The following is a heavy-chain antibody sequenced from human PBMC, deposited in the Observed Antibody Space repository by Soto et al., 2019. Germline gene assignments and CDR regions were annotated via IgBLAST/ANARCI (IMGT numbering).Heavy chain of an antibody. J-gene: IGHJ4*02. CDR3: ATYLVRDCSGGSCLTYYFDY. D-gene: IGHD2-15*01. V-gene: IGHV1-69*12. Sequence: QVQLVQSGAEVKKPGSSVKVSCKASGGTFSSYAISWVRQAPGQGLEWMGGIIPIFGTANYAQKFQGRVTITADESTSTAYMELSSLRSEDTAVYYCATYLVRDCSGGSCLTYYFDYWGQGTLVTVSS. CDR2: IIPIFGTA. CDR1: GGTFSSYA.